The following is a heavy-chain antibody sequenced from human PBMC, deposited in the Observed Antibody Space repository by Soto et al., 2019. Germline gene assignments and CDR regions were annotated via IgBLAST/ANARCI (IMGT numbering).Heavy chain of an antibody. CDR2: ISSSGSTI. Sequence: EVQLVESGGGLVQPGGSLRLSCAASGFTFSSYEMNWVRQAPGKGLEWVSYISSSGSTIYNADSVKGRFTISRDNAKNSLYLQMNSLRAEDTAVYYCARPNRGYSSSWSPFYYYGMDVWGQGTMVTVSS. CDR3: ARPNRGYSSSWSPFYYYGMDV. V-gene: IGHV3-48*03. D-gene: IGHD6-13*01. J-gene: IGHJ6*02. CDR1: GFTFSSYE.